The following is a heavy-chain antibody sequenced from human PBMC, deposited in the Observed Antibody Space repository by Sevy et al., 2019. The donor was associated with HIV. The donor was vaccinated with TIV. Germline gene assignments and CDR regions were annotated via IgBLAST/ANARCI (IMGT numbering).Heavy chain of an antibody. CDR3: ARGRSSSGYKGKKLDY. V-gene: IGHV3-30*04. J-gene: IGHJ4*02. CDR1: GFTFSSYA. D-gene: IGHD3-22*01. Sequence: GGSLRLSCAASGFTFSSYAMHWVRQAPGKGLEWVAVISYDGSNKYYADSVKGRFTISRDNSKNTLYLQMNSLRAEDTAVYYCARGRSSSGYKGKKLDYWGQGTMVTVSS. CDR2: ISYDGSNK.